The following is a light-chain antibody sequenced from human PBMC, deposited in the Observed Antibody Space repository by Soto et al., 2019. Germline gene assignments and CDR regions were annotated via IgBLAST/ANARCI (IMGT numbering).Light chain of an antibody. CDR2: DVT. J-gene: IGLJ1*01. Sequence: QSVLTQPASVSGSPGQSITISCTGSSSDFGAYNYVSWYQHHPDKAPKLVIYDVTNRPSGVSNRLSGSKSGNTASLTISGLQAEDEADYYCNSYTSSTTPYVFGTGTKVTVL. V-gene: IGLV2-14*03. CDR3: NSYTSSTTPYV. CDR1: SSDFGAYNY.